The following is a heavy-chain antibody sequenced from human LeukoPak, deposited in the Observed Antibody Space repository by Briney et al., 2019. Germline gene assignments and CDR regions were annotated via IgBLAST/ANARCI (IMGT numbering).Heavy chain of an antibody. CDR2: ISYSGTT. J-gene: IGHJ4*02. CDR1: GASISSTSYY. V-gene: IGHV4-39*07. D-gene: IGHD3-10*01. CDR3: ARIGVRSVIIFGVFDY. Sequence: PSETLSLTCSVSGASISSTSYYWGWIRRPPGKVLEWNGSISYSGTTFYSPSLESRVTISADTSKNQFSLKLSSVTATDTAVYYCARIGVRSVIIFGVFDYWGQGIRVTVSS.